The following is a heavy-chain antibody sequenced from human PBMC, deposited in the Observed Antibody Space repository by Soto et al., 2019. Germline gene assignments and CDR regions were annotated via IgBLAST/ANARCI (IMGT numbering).Heavy chain of an antibody. Sequence: SEPLSLTCAVSGGSISSSNWWSWVRQPPGKGLEWIGEIYHSGSTNYNPSLKSRVTISVDKSKNQFSLKLSSVTAADSATYFCAHAGDYDLLTFDHWGPGTLVTVYS. CDR1: GGSISSSNW. CDR2: IYHSGST. V-gene: IGHV4-4*02. CDR3: AHAGDYDLLTFDH. J-gene: IGHJ4*02. D-gene: IGHD4-17*01.